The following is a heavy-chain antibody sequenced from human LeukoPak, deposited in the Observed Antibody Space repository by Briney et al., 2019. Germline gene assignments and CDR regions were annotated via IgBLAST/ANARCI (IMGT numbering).Heavy chain of an antibody. D-gene: IGHD3-16*01. J-gene: IGHJ4*02. Sequence: GRSLRLSCAASGFTFSSYAMHWVRQAPGKGLEWVAVISYDGSNKYYADSVKGRFTISRDNSKNTLYLQMNSLRAEDTAVYYCARDHPGGYFDYWGQGTLVTVSS. CDR3: ARDHPGGYFDY. CDR1: GFTFSSYA. V-gene: IGHV3-30-3*01. CDR2: ISYDGSNK.